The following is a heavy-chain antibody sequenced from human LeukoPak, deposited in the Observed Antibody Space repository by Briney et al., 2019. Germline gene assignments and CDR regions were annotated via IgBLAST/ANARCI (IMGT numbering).Heavy chain of an antibody. Sequence: PSETLSLTCTVSGGSLSSYFWSSSRQPPGKGLEWIGYVYYSWSTSYSPSLKSRVTISVDTSKNQFSLKLPSVTAADTAVYYCATQGGRGSFRPGGFEYWGQGALVTVSS. J-gene: IGHJ4*02. CDR2: VYYSWST. V-gene: IGHV4-59*08. D-gene: IGHD1-26*01. CDR3: ATQGGRGSFRPGGFEY. CDR1: GGSLSSYF.